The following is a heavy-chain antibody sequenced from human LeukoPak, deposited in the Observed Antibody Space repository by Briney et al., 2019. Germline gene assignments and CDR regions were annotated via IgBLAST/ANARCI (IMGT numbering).Heavy chain of an antibody. V-gene: IGHV3-48*04. CDR2: INSGSTSI. J-gene: IGHJ4*02. CDR3: ARDLHPSGWSDFDY. CDR1: GFTFGSYS. D-gene: IGHD6-19*01. Sequence: GWSLRLSCAASGFTFGSYSTNWVRQAPGRGLECVSYINSGSTSIHYADSVKGRFTISRDNAKNSLFLQMNSLRAEDTAVYYCARDLHPSGWSDFDYWGQGTLVTVSS.